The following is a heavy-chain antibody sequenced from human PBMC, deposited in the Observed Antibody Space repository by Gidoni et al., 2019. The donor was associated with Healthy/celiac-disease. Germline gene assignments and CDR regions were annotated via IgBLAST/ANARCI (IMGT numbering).Heavy chain of an antibody. D-gene: IGHD2-2*01. J-gene: IGHJ6*02. V-gene: IGHV3-33*01. Sequence: QVQLVESGGGVVQPGRSLRLSCAASGFLFSRYGMHWVRQAPGKGLEWVAVIWYDGSNKNYADSVKGRFTISRENSKNKMYLQMNSLGAEDTAVYYCERETIGYCSSSSCYAAYYGMDVWGQGTTVTVSS. CDR2: IWYDGSNK. CDR1: GFLFSRYG. CDR3: ERETIGYCSSSSCYAAYYGMDV.